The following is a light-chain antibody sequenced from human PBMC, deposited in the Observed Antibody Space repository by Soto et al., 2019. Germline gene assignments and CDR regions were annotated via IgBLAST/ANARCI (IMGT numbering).Light chain of an antibody. CDR2: STN. CDR3: VLYMGSGIWV. V-gene: IGLV8-61*01. Sequence: QAVVTQEPSFSVSPGRTVTLTCGLSSGSVSTSYYPSWYQQTPGQAPRTLIYSTNTRSSGVPDRFSGSILGNKAGLTITGAQADDESDYSCVLYMGSGIWVFGGGTKLTVL. J-gene: IGLJ3*02. CDR1: SGSVSTSYY.